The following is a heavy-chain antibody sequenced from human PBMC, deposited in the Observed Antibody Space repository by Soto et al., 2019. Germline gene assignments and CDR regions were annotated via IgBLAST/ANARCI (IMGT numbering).Heavy chain of an antibody. CDR2: IRSKAYGGTT. D-gene: IGHD3-22*01. CDR1: GFTFGDYA. Sequence: LRLSCTASGFTFGDYAMSWFRQAPGKGLEWVGFIRSKAYGGTTEYAASVKGRFTISRDDSKSIAYLQMNSLKTKDTAVYYCTRDSSGYEYFDYWGQGTLVTVSS. CDR3: TRDSSGYEYFDY. J-gene: IGHJ4*02. V-gene: IGHV3-49*03.